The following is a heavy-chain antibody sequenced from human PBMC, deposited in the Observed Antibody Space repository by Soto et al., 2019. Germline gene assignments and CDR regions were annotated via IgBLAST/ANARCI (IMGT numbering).Heavy chain of an antibody. V-gene: IGHV1-69*06. CDR2: IIPIFGTA. CDR1: GGTFSSYA. D-gene: IGHD3-10*01. Sequence: QVQLVQSGAEVKKPGSSVKVSCKASGGTFSSYAISWVRQAPGQGLEGMGGIIPIFGTANYAQKFQGRVTITADKATGKADMDLSSLRSEDTAVYYCARGGSYYGSGSYSFDYWGQGTLVTVSS. CDR3: ARGGSYYGSGSYSFDY. J-gene: IGHJ4*02.